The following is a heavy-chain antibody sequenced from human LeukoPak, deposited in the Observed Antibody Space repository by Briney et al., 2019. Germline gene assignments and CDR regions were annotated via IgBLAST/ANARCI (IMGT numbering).Heavy chain of an antibody. CDR3: AREVGENDLYSSSSPGAFDI. CDR2: INPSGGST. D-gene: IGHD6-6*01. Sequence: ASVKVSCKASGYTFTSYGISWVRQAPGQGLEWMGIINPSGGSTSYAQKFQGRVTMTRDTSTSTVYMELSSLRSEDTAVYYCAREVGENDLYSSSSPGAFDIWGQGTMVTVSS. CDR1: GYTFTSYG. V-gene: IGHV1-46*01. J-gene: IGHJ3*02.